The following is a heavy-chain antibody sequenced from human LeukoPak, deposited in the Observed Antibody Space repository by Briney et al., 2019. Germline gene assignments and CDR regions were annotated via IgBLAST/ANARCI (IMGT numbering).Heavy chain of an antibody. V-gene: IGHV3-49*03. Sequence: PGGSLRLSCTSSGFTFREFAVSWFRQAPGKGLEWVGFIRSSIYGGTPKAAASVKGRFIFSRDDSKDVAYLRMNSLKTDDTAVYYCSREWGNGNDLRPDSWGQGTLVTVSS. CDR3: SREWGNGNDLRPDS. CDR2: IRSSIYGGTP. J-gene: IGHJ4*02. CDR1: GFTFREFA. D-gene: IGHD1-1*01.